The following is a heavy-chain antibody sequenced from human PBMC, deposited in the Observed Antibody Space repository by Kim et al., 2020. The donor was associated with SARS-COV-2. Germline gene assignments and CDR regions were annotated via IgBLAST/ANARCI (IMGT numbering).Heavy chain of an antibody. Sequence: SETLSLTCAVYGGSFSGYYWSWIRQPPGKGLEWIGEINHSGSTNYNPSLKSRVTISVDTSKNQFSLKLSSVTAADTAVYYCARGILRCNFDYWGQGTLVTVSS. D-gene: IGHD2-15*01. CDR2: INHSGST. J-gene: IGHJ4*02. V-gene: IGHV4-34*01. CDR3: ARGILRCNFDY. CDR1: GGSFSGYY.